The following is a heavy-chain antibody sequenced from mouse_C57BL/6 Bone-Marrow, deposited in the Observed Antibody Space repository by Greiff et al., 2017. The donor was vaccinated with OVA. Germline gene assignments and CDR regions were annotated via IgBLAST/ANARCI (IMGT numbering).Heavy chain of an antibody. V-gene: IGHV5-4*01. CDR1: GFTFSSYA. D-gene: IGHD2-3*01. CDR2: ISDGGSYT. Sequence: EVKLVESGGGLVKPGGSLKLSCAASGFTFSSYAMSWVRQTPEKRLEWVATISDGGSYTYYPDNVKGRFTISRDNAKNNLYLQMSHLKSEDTAMYYCARDYDGYYDAMDYWGQEPQSPSPQ. J-gene: IGHJ4*01. CDR3: ARDYDGYYDAMDY.